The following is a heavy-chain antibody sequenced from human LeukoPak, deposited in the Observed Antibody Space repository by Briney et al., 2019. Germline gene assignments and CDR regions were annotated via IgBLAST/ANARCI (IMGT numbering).Heavy chain of an antibody. V-gene: IGHV3-23*01. D-gene: IGHD6-19*01. Sequence: GGSLRLSCTASGLNFRTYAMSRVRQAPGKGLEWVSSIGTDDTKFYGDSVKGRFTISRDNSKNTMYLQMNSLKTEDTAVYHCANTGPPPYSNGWASPVVYYFDDWGQGTLVTVSS. CDR2: IGTDDTK. J-gene: IGHJ4*02. CDR3: ANTGPPPYSNGWASPVVYYFDD. CDR1: GLNFRTYA.